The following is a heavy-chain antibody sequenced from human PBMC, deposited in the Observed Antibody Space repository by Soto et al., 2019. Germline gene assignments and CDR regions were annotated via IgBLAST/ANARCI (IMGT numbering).Heavy chain of an antibody. J-gene: IGHJ6*02. V-gene: IGHV1-3*01. CDR3: ARGKDSSGYYFHYYYYGMDV. Sequence: QVQLVQSGAEVKKPGASVKVSCKASGYTFTSYAMHWVRQAPGQRLEWMGWINAGNGNTKYSQKFQGRVTITRDTSASTDYMELSSLRSEDTAVYYCARGKDSSGYYFHYYYYGMDVWGQGTTVTVSS. CDR1: GYTFTSYA. D-gene: IGHD3-22*01. CDR2: INAGNGNT.